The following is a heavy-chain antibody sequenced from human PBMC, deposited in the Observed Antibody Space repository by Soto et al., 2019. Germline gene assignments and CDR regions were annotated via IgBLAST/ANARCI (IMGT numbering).Heavy chain of an antibody. CDR3: ARRGYCSGGSCPLYYHYGMDV. V-gene: IGHV1-69*13. Sequence: SVKVSCKASGGTFSSYAISWVRQAPGQGLEWMGGIIPIFGTANYAQKFQGRVTITADESTSTAYMELSSLRSEDTAVYYCARRGYCSGGSCPLYYHYGMDVWGQGTTVTVSS. CDR2: IIPIFGTA. J-gene: IGHJ6*02. D-gene: IGHD2-15*01. CDR1: GGTFSSYA.